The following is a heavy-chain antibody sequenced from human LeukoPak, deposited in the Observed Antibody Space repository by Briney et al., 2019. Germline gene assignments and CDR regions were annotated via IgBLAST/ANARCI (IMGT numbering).Heavy chain of an antibody. J-gene: IGHJ4*02. Sequence: PSETLSLTCTVSGGSVSTSYYWGWIRQPPGKGLEWIGSICSGGSTCYNPSLRSRVTIFADSSKNQFSLKLTSVTAADTAVYYCARDGPWKSDCWGQGTLVTVSS. CDR1: GGSVSTSYY. CDR2: ICSGGST. V-gene: IGHV4-39*02. D-gene: IGHD1-1*01. CDR3: ARDGPWKSDC.